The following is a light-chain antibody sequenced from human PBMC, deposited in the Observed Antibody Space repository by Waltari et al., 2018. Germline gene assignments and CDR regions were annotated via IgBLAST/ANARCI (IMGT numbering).Light chain of an antibody. CDR1: QTIFFETNRKNY. CDR2: WVS. Sequence: DIVLTQSPDSLDVSLGEGASITCKSSQTIFFETNRKNYLAWYQQKPRQPPKVLLSWVSTWASGVPDRFSASGSGTSFTLSISNLQAEDVAVYYCQQYYSTPRTFGQGTRVEIK. CDR3: QQYYSTPRT. J-gene: IGKJ1*01. V-gene: IGKV4-1*01.